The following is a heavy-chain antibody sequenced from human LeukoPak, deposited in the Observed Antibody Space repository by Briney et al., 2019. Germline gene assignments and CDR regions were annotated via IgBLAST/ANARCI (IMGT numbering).Heavy chain of an antibody. CDR3: ASGTYDSSGYYYPAPFDY. D-gene: IGHD3-22*01. CDR1: GGSISSYY. V-gene: IGHV4-59*12. J-gene: IGHJ4*02. CDR2: IYYSGST. Sequence: PSETLSLTCTVSGGSISSYYWSWIRQPPGKGLEWIGYIYYSGSTNYNPSLKSRVTISVDTSKNQFSLKLSSVTAADTAVYYCASGTYDSSGYYYPAPFDYWAREPWSPSPQ.